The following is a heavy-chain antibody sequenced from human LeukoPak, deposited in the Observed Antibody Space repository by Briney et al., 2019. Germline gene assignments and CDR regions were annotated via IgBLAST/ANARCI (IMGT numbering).Heavy chain of an antibody. Sequence: SETLSLTCTVSGGSISSGGYYWSWIRQHPGKGLEWIGYIYYSGSTYYNPSLKSRVTISVDTSKNQFSLKLSSVTAADTAVYYCAKDARIAAGYAGLFDNWGQGTLVTVSS. CDR3: AKDARIAAGYAGLFDN. CDR2: IYYSGST. D-gene: IGHD6-13*01. V-gene: IGHV4-31*03. J-gene: IGHJ4*02. CDR1: GGSISSGGYY.